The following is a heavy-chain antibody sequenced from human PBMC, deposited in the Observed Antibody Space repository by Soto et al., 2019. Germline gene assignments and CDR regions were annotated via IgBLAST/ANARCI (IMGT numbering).Heavy chain of an antibody. D-gene: IGHD6-19*01. J-gene: IGHJ6*02. CDR1: GYTVTGYY. CDR2: INPNSGGT. Sequence: ASVTVSCTSSGYTVTGYYMHWVRQAPGQGLDWMGWINPNSGGTNYSPSFQGHVTISADKSISTAYLQWSSLKASDTAMYYCARKFRYSSGWSYYYYGMDVWGQGTTVTVSS. CDR3: ARKFRYSSGWSYYYYGMDV. V-gene: IGHV1-2*02.